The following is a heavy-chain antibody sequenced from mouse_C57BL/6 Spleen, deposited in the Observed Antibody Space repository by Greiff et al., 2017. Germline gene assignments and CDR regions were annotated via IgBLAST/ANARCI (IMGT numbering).Heavy chain of an antibody. J-gene: IGHJ4*01. CDR2: ISSGGSYT. CDR3: ARQFYYYGSSYGAMDY. CDR1: GFTFSSYG. D-gene: IGHD1-1*01. V-gene: IGHV5-6*01. Sequence: EVKLMESGGDLVKPGGSLKLSCAASGFTFSSYGMSWVRQTPDKRLEWVATISSGGSYTYYPDSVKGRFTISRDNAKNTLYLQMSSLKSEDTAMYYCARQFYYYGSSYGAMDYWGQGTSVTVSS.